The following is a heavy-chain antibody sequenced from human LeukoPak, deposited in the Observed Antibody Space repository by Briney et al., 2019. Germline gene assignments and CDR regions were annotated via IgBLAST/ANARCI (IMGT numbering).Heavy chain of an antibody. D-gene: IGHD2-15*01. J-gene: IGHJ4*02. CDR1: GFTFSSYSMN. Sequence: TGGSLRLSCAASGFTFSSYSMNWVRQPPGKGLECIGSTLFSGTTHYNPSLNGRATISLDTPKNQFSLKVTSVTAADTAVYYCARLSCSGDWCNSAWDEYWGQGTLVTVSS. V-gene: IGHV4-39*01. CDR3: ARLSCSGDWCNSAWDEY. CDR2: TLFSGTT.